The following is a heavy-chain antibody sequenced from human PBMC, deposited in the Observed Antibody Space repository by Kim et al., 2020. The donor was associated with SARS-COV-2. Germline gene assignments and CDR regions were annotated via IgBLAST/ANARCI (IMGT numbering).Heavy chain of an antibody. V-gene: IGHV4-59*01. D-gene: IGHD1-1*01. J-gene: IGHJ6*03. CDR2: IYYSGST. CDR1: GGSISSYY. CDR3: ARAGNWNQAYYYYYMDV. Sequence: SETLSLTCTVSGGSISSYYWSWIRQPPGKGLEWIGYIYYSGSTNYNPSLKSRVTISVDTSKNQFSLKLSSVTAADTAVYYCARAGNWNQAYYYYYMDVWGKGTTVTVSS.